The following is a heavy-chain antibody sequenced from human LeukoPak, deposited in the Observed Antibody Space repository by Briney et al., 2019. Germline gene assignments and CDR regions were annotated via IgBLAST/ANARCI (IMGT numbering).Heavy chain of an antibody. CDR3: ARGRPELEYSSSSWWFDP. V-gene: IGHV3-23*01. J-gene: IGHJ5*02. CDR2: ISGSGGST. CDR1: GFTFSSYA. Sequence: GGSLRLSCAASGFTFSSYAMSWVRQAPGKGLEWVSAISGSGGSTYYADSVKGRFTISRDNSKNTLYLQMNSLRAEDTAVYYCARGRPELEYSSSSWWFDPWGQGTLVTVSS. D-gene: IGHD6-6*01.